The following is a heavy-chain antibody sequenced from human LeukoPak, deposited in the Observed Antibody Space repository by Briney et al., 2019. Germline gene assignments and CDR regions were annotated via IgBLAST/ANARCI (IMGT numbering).Heavy chain of an antibody. V-gene: IGHV4-31*03. Sequence: SQTLSLTCTVSGGSISSGGYYWSWIRQHPGKGLEWIGYIYYSGSTYYNPSLKSRVTISVDTSKNQFSLKLSSVTAADTAVYYCARVGGYSGYDGVSYYYYYMDAWGKGTTVTVSS. D-gene: IGHD5-12*01. CDR2: IYYSGST. CDR1: GGSISSGGYY. CDR3: ARVGGYSGYDGVSYYYYYMDA. J-gene: IGHJ6*03.